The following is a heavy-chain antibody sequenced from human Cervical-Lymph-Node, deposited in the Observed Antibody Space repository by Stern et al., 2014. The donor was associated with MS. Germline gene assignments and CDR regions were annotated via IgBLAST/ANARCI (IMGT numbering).Heavy chain of an antibody. CDR3: ARHVQGFDY. Sequence: EVQLEESGAEVKKPGESLKISCKLSGYSFTIYYIAWVRQMPGKGLEWMGVIYHSDSDTTYSPSFQGQVTISADKSIPTAYLQWSSLRASDTAMYYCARHVQGFDYWGQGTLVTVSS. V-gene: IGHV5-51*01. CDR2: IYHSDSDT. J-gene: IGHJ4*02. CDR1: GYSFTIYY.